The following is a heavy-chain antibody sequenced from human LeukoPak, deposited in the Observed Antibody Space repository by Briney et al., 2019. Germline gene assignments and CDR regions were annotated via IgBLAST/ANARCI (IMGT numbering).Heavy chain of an antibody. CDR3: ARRDSGWTVDY. CDR2: ISDSGGST. Sequence: KPGGSLRLSCAASGFTFSSYAMNWVRQAPGKGLEWVSGISDSGGSTYYADSVKGRFTISRDNSKNTLYLQMNSVRDEDTAVYYCARRDSGWTVDYWGQGTLVTVSS. CDR1: GFTFSSYA. D-gene: IGHD6-19*01. V-gene: IGHV3-23*01. J-gene: IGHJ4*02.